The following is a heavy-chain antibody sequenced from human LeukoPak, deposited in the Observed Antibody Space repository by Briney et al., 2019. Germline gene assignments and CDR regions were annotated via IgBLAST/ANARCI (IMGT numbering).Heavy chain of an antibody. CDR2: IQSKTDGETT. CDR1: GFTFSNAW. Sequence: GGSLRLSCAASGFTFSNAWMSWVRQAPGKGLEWVGRIQSKTDGETTDYAAPVKGRFTVSRDDSKNPLYLQKNSLKSEDTAVYYCTTATAKSGSSWGGFDYWGRGTLVTVSS. CDR3: TTATAKSGSSWGGFDY. V-gene: IGHV3-15*01. D-gene: IGHD1-26*01. J-gene: IGHJ4*02.